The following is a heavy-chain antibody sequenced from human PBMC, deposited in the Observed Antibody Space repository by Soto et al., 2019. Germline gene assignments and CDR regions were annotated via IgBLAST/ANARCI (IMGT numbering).Heavy chain of an antibody. D-gene: IGHD6-6*01. Sequence: SSETLSLTCAVYGGSFSGYYWSWIRQPPGKGLEWIGEINHSGSTNYNPSLKSRVTISVDTSKNQFSLKLSSVTAADTAVYYCARAYSSSFPDYWGQGTLVTVSS. CDR2: INHSGST. CDR1: GGSFSGYY. V-gene: IGHV4-34*01. J-gene: IGHJ4*02. CDR3: ARAYSSSFPDY.